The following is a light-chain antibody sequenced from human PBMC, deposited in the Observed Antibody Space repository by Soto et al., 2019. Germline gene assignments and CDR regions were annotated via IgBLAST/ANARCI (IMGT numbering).Light chain of an antibody. CDR3: HQYDNLP. Sequence: DIQMTQSPSSLSASVGDRVTITCQASQDISNYLNCYQQKPGKAPKLLIYDASNLETGVPSRYSGRGSGTAFTFTISSVQREDIAPYYCHQYDNLPFGGGTKVEI. J-gene: IGKJ4*01. V-gene: IGKV1-33*01. CDR2: DAS. CDR1: QDISNY.